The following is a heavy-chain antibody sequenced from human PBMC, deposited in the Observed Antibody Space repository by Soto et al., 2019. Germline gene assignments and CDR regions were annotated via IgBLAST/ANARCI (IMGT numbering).Heavy chain of an antibody. D-gene: IGHD2-21*02. CDR3: ARLVQVTQANWFDP. J-gene: IGHJ5*02. Sequence: ASVKVSCKASGYTFTSYGISCVRQAPGQGLEWMGWISAYNGNTNYAQKLQGRVTMTTDTSTSTAYMELRSLRSDDTAVYYCARLVQVTQANWFDPWGQGTLVTVSS. CDR2: ISAYNGNT. CDR1: GYTFTSYG. V-gene: IGHV1-18*04.